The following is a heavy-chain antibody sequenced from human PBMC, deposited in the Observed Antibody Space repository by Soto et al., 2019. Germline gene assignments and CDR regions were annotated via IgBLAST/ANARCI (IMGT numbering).Heavy chain of an antibody. J-gene: IGHJ6*02. CDR2: ISDSGGST. CDR1: GFTFRSYA. V-gene: IGHV3-23*01. CDR3: AKVWERTVTTRNYYYAMDV. D-gene: IGHD4-17*01. Sequence: EVQLLESGGGLVQPGGSLSLSCAASGFTFRSYAMSWVRQAPGKGLEWVSTISDSGGSTDYAASVKGRFTISRDNSKNTLSLQMNRLRAEDTAVYYCAKVWERTVTTRNYYYAMDVWGQGTTVTVSS.